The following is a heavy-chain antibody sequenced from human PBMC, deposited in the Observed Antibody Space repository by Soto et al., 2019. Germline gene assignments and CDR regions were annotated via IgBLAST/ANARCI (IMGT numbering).Heavy chain of an antibody. CDR3: VSFGVSSGSYFDY. J-gene: IGHJ4*02. CDR1: GGSISSYY. V-gene: IGHV4-59*01. D-gene: IGHD1-26*01. Sequence: SETLSLTCTVSGGSISSYYWSWIRQPPGKGLEWIGYIYYSGSTNYDPSLKSRVTISVDTSKNQFSLKLSSVTAADTAVYYCVSFGVSSGSYFDYWGQGTLVTVSS. CDR2: IYYSGST.